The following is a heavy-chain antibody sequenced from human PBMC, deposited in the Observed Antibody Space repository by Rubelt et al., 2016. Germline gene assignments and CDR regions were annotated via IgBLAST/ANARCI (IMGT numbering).Heavy chain of an antibody. Sequence: QVQLQQWGAGLLKPSETLSLTCAVYGGSFSGYYWSWIRQPPGKGLEWIGEINHSGSINYNPSLKSRVTISVDTSKNQLSLKLSSVTAADTAVYYCARVHGPIDYWGQGTLVTVSS. V-gene: IGHV4-34*01. J-gene: IGHJ4*02. CDR1: GGSFSGYY. CDR2: INHSGSI. CDR3: ARVHGPIDY.